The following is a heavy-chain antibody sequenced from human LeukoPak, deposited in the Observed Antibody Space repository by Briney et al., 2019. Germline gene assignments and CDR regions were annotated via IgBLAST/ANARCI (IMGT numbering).Heavy chain of an antibody. V-gene: IGHV3-23*01. D-gene: IGHD6-13*01. J-gene: IGHJ5*02. CDR2: ISGSGGST. CDR1: GFTFSSYS. CDR3: ANGPRSSWSLNWFDP. Sequence: GGSLRLSCAASGFTFSSYSMNWVRQAPGKGLEWVSTISGSGGSTYYADSVKGRFTISRDNSKNTLYLQMNSLRAEDTAVYYCANGPRSSWSLNWFDPWGQGTLVTVSS.